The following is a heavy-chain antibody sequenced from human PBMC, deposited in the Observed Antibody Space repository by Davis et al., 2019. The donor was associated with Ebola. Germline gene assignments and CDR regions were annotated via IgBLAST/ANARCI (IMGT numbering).Heavy chain of an antibody. CDR3: TKEIGNWNGADQGYFDY. D-gene: IGHD1-1*01. V-gene: IGHV3-23*01. Sequence: PGGSLRLSCTASGFTFNSYAMNWVRQVPGKGLEWVSGISGSGRSTNYAESVKGRFTISRDNSKNTLSLQMNSLGADDTAVYYCTKEIGNWNGADQGYFDYWGQGTLVTVSS. CDR2: ISGSGRST. CDR1: GFTFNSYA. J-gene: IGHJ4*02.